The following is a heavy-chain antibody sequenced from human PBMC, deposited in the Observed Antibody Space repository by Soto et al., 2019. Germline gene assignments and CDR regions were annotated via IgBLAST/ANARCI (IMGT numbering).Heavy chain of an antibody. CDR2: ISSSSSTI. D-gene: IGHD6-13*01. Sequence: PGGSLRLSCAASELTFGSYSMNWVRQAPGKGLEWVSYISSSSSTIYYADSVKGRFTISRDNSKNTLFLQVNSLREEDTAVYYCASWGGIASPAYAGSLAPYDYWGQGTLVTVSS. V-gene: IGHV3-48*02. CDR1: ELTFGSYS. CDR3: ASWGGIASPAYAGSLAPYDY. J-gene: IGHJ4*02.